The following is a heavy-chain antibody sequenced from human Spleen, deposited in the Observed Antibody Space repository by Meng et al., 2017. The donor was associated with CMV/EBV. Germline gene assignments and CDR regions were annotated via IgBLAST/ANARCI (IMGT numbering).Heavy chain of an antibody. J-gene: IGHJ4*02. Sequence: SETLSLTCTVSGGSISSYYWSWIRQPPGKGLEWIGFIYYSGSTNYNPSLKSRVTISVDTSKNQFSLQLNSVTPEDTAVYYCARETAGGHDYWGQGTLVTVSS. D-gene: IGHD6-13*01. CDR3: ARETAGGHDY. CDR2: IYYSGST. CDR1: GGSISSYY. V-gene: IGHV4-59*12.